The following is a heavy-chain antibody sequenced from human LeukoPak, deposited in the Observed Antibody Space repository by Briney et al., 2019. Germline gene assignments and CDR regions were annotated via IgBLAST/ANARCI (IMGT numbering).Heavy chain of an antibody. Sequence: ASVKVSCKASGGTFSSYAISWVRQAPGQGLEWMGGIIPIFGTANYAQKFQGRVTITADKSTSTAYMELSSLRSEDTAVYYCAKDPGALDMVRGVSYYYYGMDVWGKGTTVTVSS. CDR3: AKDPGALDMVRGVSYYYYGMDV. D-gene: IGHD3-10*01. CDR2: IIPIFGTA. CDR1: GGTFSSYA. J-gene: IGHJ6*04. V-gene: IGHV1-69*06.